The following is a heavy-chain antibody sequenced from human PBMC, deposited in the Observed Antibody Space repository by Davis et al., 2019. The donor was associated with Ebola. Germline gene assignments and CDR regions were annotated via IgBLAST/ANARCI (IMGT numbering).Heavy chain of an antibody. D-gene: IGHD2-15*01. J-gene: IGHJ6*02. V-gene: IGHV5-51*01. CDR1: GYSFTSYW. CDR3: AIPGYCSGGSCYSVYGMDV. CDR2: IYPGDSDT. Sequence: KVSCKGSGYSFTSYWIGWVRQMPGKGLEWMGIIYPGDSDTRYSPSFQGQVTISADKSISTAYLQWSSLKASDTAMYYCAIPGYCSGGSCYSVYGMDVWGQGTTVTVSS.